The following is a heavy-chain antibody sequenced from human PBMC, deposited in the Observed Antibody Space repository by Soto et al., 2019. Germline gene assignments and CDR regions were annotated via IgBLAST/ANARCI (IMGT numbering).Heavy chain of an antibody. J-gene: IGHJ4*02. D-gene: IGHD1-26*01. Sequence: GGSLRLSCAASGFSLSTYSMNWVRQAPGKGLEWVASISSRSNYIYYGDSVKGRFNISRDNAKNSLYLQMSSLRAEDTAVYYCARDSPSSGSYYGDFPGYWGQGTLVTVSS. CDR3: ARDSPSSGSYYGDFPGY. CDR2: ISSRSNYI. V-gene: IGHV3-21*01. CDR1: GFSLSTYS.